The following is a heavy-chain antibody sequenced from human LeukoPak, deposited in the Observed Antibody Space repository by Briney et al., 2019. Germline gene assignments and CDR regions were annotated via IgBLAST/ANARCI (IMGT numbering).Heavy chain of an antibody. V-gene: IGHV3-21*01. CDR3: ARDLTSGSYSGY. D-gene: IGHD1-26*01. CDR1: GFTFSSYS. J-gene: IGHJ4*02. CDR2: ISSSSSYI. Sequence: GGSLRLSCAASGFTFSSYSMNWVRQAPGKGLEWVSSISSSSSYIYYADSVKGRFTISRDNAKNSLYLQMNSLRVEDTAVYYCARDLTSGSYSGYWGQGTLVTVSS.